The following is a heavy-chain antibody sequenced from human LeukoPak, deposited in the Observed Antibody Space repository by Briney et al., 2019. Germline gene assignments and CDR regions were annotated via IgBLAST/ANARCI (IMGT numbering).Heavy chain of an antibody. CDR1: GGSISSGDYY. J-gene: IGHJ3*02. CDR3: ARRGDYKEDAFDI. CDR2: IYYSGST. Sequence: SETQSLTCTVSGGSISSGDYYWSWIRQPPGKGLEWIGYIYYSGSTYYNPSLKSRVTISVDTSKNQFSLKLSSVTAADTAVYYCARRGDYKEDAFDIWGQGTMVTVSS. D-gene: IGHD4-17*01. V-gene: IGHV4-30-4*01.